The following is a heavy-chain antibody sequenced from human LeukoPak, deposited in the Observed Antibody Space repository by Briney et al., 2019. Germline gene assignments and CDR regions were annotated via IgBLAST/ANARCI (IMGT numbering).Heavy chain of an antibody. CDR3: AKGVGTAAAGLGVFDY. CDR2: ISGNGGTT. V-gene: IGHV3-23*01. J-gene: IGHJ4*02. CDR1: GFTFSNYA. Sequence: GGSLRLSCAASGFTFSNYAMSWVRQGPGKGLEWVSAISGNGGTTYYADSVKGRFTISRDNSKNTLYLQMNSLRVEDTAVYYCAKGVGTAAAGLGVFDYWGQGTLVTVSS. D-gene: IGHD6-13*01.